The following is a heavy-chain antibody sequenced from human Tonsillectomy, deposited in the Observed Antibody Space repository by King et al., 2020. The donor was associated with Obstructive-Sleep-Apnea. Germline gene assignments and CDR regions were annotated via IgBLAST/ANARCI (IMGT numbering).Heavy chain of an antibody. CDR3: ARDYRETVRGVINPFDC. J-gene: IGHJ5*01. Sequence: VQLQESGPGLVKTSQTLSLTCAVSGASVSRGDYYWSWIRQPPGKGLEWIGYISDSGSTYYNPSLKSRVTISVDKSKNQFSLKLSSVTAADTAEYYVARDYRETVRGVINPFDCWGQGTLVTVSS. CDR1: GASVSRGDYY. D-gene: IGHD3-10*02. V-gene: IGHV4-30-4*01. CDR2: ISDSGST.